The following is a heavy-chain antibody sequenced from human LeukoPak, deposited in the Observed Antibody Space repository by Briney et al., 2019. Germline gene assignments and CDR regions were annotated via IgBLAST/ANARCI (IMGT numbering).Heavy chain of an antibody. CDR2: SYSGGSR. D-gene: IGHD1-26*01. Sequence: PGGSLSLSCAASGFTVSTDHMSWVRQAPGKGLEWVAVSYSGGSRQYAESVKGRFIISRDNSKNMLYLQMNSLRAEDTALYYCARVWELSFDPWGQGTLVTVSS. CDR1: GFTVSTDH. CDR3: ARVWELSFDP. V-gene: IGHV3-53*01. J-gene: IGHJ5*02.